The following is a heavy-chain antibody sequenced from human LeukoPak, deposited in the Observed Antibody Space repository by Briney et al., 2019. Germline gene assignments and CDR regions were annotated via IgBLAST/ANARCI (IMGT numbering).Heavy chain of an antibody. D-gene: IGHD3-10*01. Sequence: GGSLSCYGAGSGFTCSSYAMSWVRPGPGKGLKGVSAISGSGGSTYYADSVKGRFTISTDNSKNTLYLQMNSLRAEDTAVYYCAKGPILLWFGELPYFDYWGQGTLVTVSS. CDR3: AKGPILLWFGELPYFDY. V-gene: IGHV3-23*01. CDR1: GFTCSSYA. CDR2: ISGSGGST. J-gene: IGHJ4*02.